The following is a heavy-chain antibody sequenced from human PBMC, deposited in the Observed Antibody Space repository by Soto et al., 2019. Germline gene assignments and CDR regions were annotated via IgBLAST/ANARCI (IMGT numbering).Heavy chain of an antibody. Sequence: GGSLRLSCAASGFTFSSYAMSWVRQAPGNGLEWVSTISGTGGTTYYVDYGKGRFTISRDNSKNTLYLQMNSLRAEDTAMYCCAKNLSYSRAPFDYWGQGTLVTVSS. V-gene: IGHV3-23*01. J-gene: IGHJ4*02. CDR3: AKNLSYSRAPFDY. D-gene: IGHD6-13*01. CDR2: ISGTGGTT. CDR1: GFTFSSYA.